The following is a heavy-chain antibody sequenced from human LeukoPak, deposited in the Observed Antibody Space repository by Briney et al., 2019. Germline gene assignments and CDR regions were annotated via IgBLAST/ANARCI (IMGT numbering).Heavy chain of an antibody. CDR3: ARHIYGAHEGGYFDS. CDR1: GGSISSYY. V-gene: IGHV4-59*01. CDR2: ISYTGNT. Sequence: SETLSLTCTVSGGSISSYYWSWIRQPPGQGLECMGYISYTGNTNYIPSLKSRVTISVDTSKNHFSLNLTSVTAADTAVYYCARHIYGAHEGGYFDSWGQGTQVPVSS. D-gene: IGHD4-17*01. J-gene: IGHJ4*02.